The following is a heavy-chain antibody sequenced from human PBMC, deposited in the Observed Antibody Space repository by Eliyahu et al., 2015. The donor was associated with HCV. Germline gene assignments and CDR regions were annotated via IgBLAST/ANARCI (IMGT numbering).Heavy chain of an antibody. V-gene: IGHV3-30*18. D-gene: IGHD6-13*01. CDR1: GFTFSSYG. Sequence: QVQLVESGGGVVQPGRSLRLSCAASGFTFSSYGMHWVRQAPGKGLEWVAVISYDGSNKYYADSVKGRFTISRDNSKNTLYLQMNSLRAEDTAVYYCAKPGGGQQPAEYFQHWGQGTLVTVSS. CDR2: ISYDGSNK. J-gene: IGHJ1*01. CDR3: AKPGGGQQPAEYFQH.